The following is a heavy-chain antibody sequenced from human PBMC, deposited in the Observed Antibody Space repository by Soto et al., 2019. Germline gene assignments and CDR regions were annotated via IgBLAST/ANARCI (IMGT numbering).Heavy chain of an antibody. CDR1: GGTFSSYT. D-gene: IGHD2-8*01. V-gene: IGHV1-69*02. J-gene: IGHJ4*02. CDR3: ARGDRDGYNGVPDY. CDR2: IIPILGIA. Sequence: QVQLVQSGAEVKKPGSSVKVSCKASGGTFSSYTISWVRQAPGQGLEWMGRIIPILGIANYAQKFQGRVTITADKSTSTAYRELSSLRSEDTAVYYCARGDRDGYNGVPDYWGQGTLVTVSS.